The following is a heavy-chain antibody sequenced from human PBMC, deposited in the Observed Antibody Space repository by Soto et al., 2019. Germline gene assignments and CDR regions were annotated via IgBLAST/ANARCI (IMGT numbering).Heavy chain of an antibody. V-gene: IGHV3-30*18. Sequence: PGGSLRLSCAASGFTFSSYGMHWVRQAPGKGLEWVAVISYDGSNKYYADSVKGRFTISRDNSKNTLYLQMNSLRAEDTAVYYCAKDGGYCSSTSCYPGSYYYYGMDVWGQGTTVTVSS. CDR2: ISYDGSNK. CDR3: AKDGGYCSSTSCYPGSYYYYGMDV. D-gene: IGHD2-2*01. J-gene: IGHJ6*02. CDR1: GFTFSSYG.